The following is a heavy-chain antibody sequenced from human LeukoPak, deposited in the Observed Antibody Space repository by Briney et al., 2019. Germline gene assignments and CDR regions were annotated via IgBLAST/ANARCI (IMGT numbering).Heavy chain of an antibody. CDR1: GFTCNSYA. CDR3: TKDGSPYCSGGSCYPPWFDP. CDR2: TSVSGGST. V-gene: IGHV3-23*01. J-gene: IGHJ5*02. D-gene: IGHD2-15*01. Sequence: GVSLTLSCSASGFTCNSYAMSWLRPAPGKGLEWVLATSVSGGSTYYADSVKGRITISRDNSKNTLYLQMNSLRAEDTAVYYCTKDGSPYCSGGSCYPPWFDPWGQGTLVTVSS.